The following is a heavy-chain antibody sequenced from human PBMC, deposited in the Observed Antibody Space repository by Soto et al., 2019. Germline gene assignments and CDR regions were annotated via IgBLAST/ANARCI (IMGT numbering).Heavy chain of an antibody. V-gene: IGHV3-21*01. J-gene: IGHJ3*02. CDR3: ASGVVAATLGAFDI. Sequence: GGSLRLSCAASGFTFSSYSMNWVRQAPGKGLEWVSSISSSSSYIYYADSVKGRFTISRDNAKNSLYLQMNSLRAEDTAVYYCASGVVAATLGAFDIWGQGTMVTVSS. D-gene: IGHD2-15*01. CDR2: ISSSSSYI. CDR1: GFTFSSYS.